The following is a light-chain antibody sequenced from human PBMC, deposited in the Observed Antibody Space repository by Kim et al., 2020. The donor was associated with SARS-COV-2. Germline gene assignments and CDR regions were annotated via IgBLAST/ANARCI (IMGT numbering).Light chain of an antibody. V-gene: IGLV2-14*03. CDR1: SSDIGYYNF. CDR3: SSYTTIRTWV. J-gene: IGLJ3*02. Sequence: GQSITISCTGTSSDIGYYNFISWYQHHPGRAPKLMIFDVGKRPSGVSSRFSGSKSGNTASLTISGLQAEDEADYYCSSYTTIRTWVFGGGTQLTVL. CDR2: DVG.